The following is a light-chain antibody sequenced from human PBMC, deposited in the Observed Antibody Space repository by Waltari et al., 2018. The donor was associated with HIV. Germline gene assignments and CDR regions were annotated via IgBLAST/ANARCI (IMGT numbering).Light chain of an antibody. Sequence: SYVLPQPPSVSVAPGQTASFTCGGSHTGSQSAHWYQQKPGQAPMLVVYDDSDWPSGIPEVFSGSKSGNTATLTISRVEVGDEADYYCQVWDSSSDHVVFGGGTKLTVL. J-gene: IGLJ2*01. V-gene: IGLV3-21*02. CDR1: HTGSQS. CDR2: DDS. CDR3: QVWDSSSDHVV.